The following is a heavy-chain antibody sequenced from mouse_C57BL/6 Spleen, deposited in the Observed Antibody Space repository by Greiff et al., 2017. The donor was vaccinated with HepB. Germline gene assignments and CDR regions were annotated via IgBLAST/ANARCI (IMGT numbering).Heavy chain of an antibody. D-gene: IGHD2-3*01. Sequence: VQLQQPGAELVKPGASVKLSCKASGYTFTSYWMHWVKQRPGQGLEWIGMIHPNSGSTNYNEKFKSKATLTVDKSSSTAYMQLSSLTSEDSAVYYCARTDDGYYGAYWGQGTLVTVSA. V-gene: IGHV1-64*01. CDR1: GYTFTSYW. J-gene: IGHJ3*01. CDR3: ARTDDGYYGAY. CDR2: IHPNSGST.